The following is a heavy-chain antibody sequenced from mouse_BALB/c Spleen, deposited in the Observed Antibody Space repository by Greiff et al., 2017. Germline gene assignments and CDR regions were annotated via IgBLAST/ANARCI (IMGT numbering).Heavy chain of an antibody. CDR1: GFSLTSYG. Sequence: VQLQESGPGLVQPSQSLSITCTVSGFSLTSYGVHWVRQSPGKGLEWLGVIWSGGSTDYNAAFISRLSISKDNSKSQVFFKRNSLQANDTAIYYCARTMSTTRAMDYWGQGTSVTVSS. D-gene: IGHD2-4*01. CDR3: ARTMSTTRAMDY. J-gene: IGHJ4*01. V-gene: IGHV2-2*02. CDR2: IWSGGST.